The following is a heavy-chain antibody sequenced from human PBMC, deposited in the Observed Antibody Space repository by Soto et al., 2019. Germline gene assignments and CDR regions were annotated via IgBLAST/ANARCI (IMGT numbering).Heavy chain of an antibody. Sequence: QVPLVQSGAEVKKPGSSVKVSSKASGGTFSNYALISWVRQAPGQGLEWMGGIIPIDATVNYAQKFQGRITITADESTTTAYMDLGSLRSDDTAVYYCARDLLGFGYTYGDVWGQGTTVTVSS. CDR2: IIPIDATV. D-gene: IGHD3-10*01. CDR1: GGTFSNYA. V-gene: IGHV1-69*12. CDR3: ARDLLGFGYTYGDV. J-gene: IGHJ6*01.